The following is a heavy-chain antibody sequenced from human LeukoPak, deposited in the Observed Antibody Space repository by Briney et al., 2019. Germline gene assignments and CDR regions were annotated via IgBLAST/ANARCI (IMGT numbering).Heavy chain of an antibody. CDR3: ARVFGVGATKYYYYYMDV. V-gene: IGHV3-53*01. Sequence: GGSLRLSCAASGFTVSSNYMSWVRQAPGKGLEWVSVIYSGGSTYYADSVKGRFTISRDNSKNTLYLQMNSLRAEDTAVYYCARVFGVGATKYYYYYMDVWGKGTTVTVSS. D-gene: IGHD1-26*01. CDR1: GFTVSSNY. J-gene: IGHJ6*03. CDR2: IYSGGST.